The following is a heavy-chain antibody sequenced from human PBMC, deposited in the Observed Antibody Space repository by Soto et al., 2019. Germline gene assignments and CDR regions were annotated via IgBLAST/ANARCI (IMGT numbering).Heavy chain of an antibody. J-gene: IGHJ5*02. CDR2: IYYSGST. CDR3: ARGNWPLMVYANWEYWFDP. Sequence: PSETLSLTCTVSGGSISSYYWSWIRQPPGKGLEWIGYIYYSGSTNYNPSLKSRVTISVDTSKNQFSLKLSSVTAADTAVYYCARGNWPLMVYANWEYWFDPWGQGTLVTVSS. CDR1: GGSISSYY. D-gene: IGHD2-8*01. V-gene: IGHV4-59*01.